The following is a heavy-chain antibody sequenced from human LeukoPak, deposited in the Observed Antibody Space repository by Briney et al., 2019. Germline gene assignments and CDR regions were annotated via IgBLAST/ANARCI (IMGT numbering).Heavy chain of an antibody. CDR1: GFTVSSYG. CDR2: IWYDGSNK. D-gene: IGHD5-18*01. CDR3: AKDRGRGYSFDDY. J-gene: IGHJ4*02. Sequence: GGSLRLSCAASGFTVSSYGMHWVRQAPGKGLEWVAVIWYDGSNKYYADSVKGRFTISRDNSKNTLYLQMNSLRAEDTAVYYCAKDRGRGYSFDDYWGQGTLVTVSS. V-gene: IGHV3-33*06.